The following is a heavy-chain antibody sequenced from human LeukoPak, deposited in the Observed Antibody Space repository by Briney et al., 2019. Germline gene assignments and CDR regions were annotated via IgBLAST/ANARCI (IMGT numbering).Heavy chain of an antibody. CDR3: ARAAPWIAAAGSG. Sequence: PSETLSLTCTVSGYSISSGYYRGWIRQPPGKGLEWIGSIYHSGSTYYNPSLKSRVTISVDTSKSQFSLKLSSVTAADTAVYYCARAAPWIAAAGSGWGQGTLVTVS. V-gene: IGHV4-38-2*02. CDR1: GYSISSGYY. CDR2: IYHSGST. D-gene: IGHD6-13*01. J-gene: IGHJ4*02.